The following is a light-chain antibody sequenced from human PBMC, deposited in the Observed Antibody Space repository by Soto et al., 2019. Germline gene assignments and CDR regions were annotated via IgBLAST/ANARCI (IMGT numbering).Light chain of an antibody. CDR3: QQYDSLPIT. V-gene: IGKV1-33*01. CDR1: QDISNY. CDR2: DAS. Sequence: DIQLTQSPSSLPASVGDRVTITCQASQDISNYLNWYQQKPGKAPELLINDASNLEMGVPSRFSGVGSGTDFTFTISSLQPEDIATYCCQQYDSLPITFGQGTRLEI. J-gene: IGKJ5*01.